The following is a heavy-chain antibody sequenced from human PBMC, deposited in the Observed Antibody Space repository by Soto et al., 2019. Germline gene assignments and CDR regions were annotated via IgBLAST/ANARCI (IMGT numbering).Heavy chain of an antibody. Sequence: SEPLSLTCSVSGGSISNRSYLWGWVRQPPGKGLQWIGSVSHIGSTNYNPSLKSRLTISVGTSKTQSSLRLDSVTAADTAVYYCSRIAVSGPRTGFDYWGQGILVTVSS. J-gene: IGHJ4*02. CDR3: SRIAVSGPRTGFDY. V-gene: IGHV4-39*01. CDR2: VSHIGST. D-gene: IGHD6-19*01. CDR1: GGSISNRSYL.